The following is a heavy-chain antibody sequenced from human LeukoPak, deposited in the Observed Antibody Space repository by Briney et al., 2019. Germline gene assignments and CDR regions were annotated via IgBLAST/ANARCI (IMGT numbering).Heavy chain of an antibody. D-gene: IGHD1-26*01. J-gene: IGHJ4*02. CDR2: INPNSGGT. CDR3: ARESTFRSEGDQWELHNDDFDY. CDR1: GYTFTSYG. V-gene: IGHV1-2*06. Sequence: GASVKVSCKASGYTFTSYGINWVRQATGQGLEWMGRINPNSGGTNYAQKFQGRVTMTRDTSISTAYMELSRLRSDDTAVYYCARESTFRSEGDQWELHNDDFDYWGQGTLVTVSS.